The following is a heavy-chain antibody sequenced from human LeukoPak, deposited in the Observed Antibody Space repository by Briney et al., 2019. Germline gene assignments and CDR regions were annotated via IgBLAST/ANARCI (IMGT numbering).Heavy chain of an antibody. Sequence: SETLSLTCTVSGGSISNGDHYWGWIRQPPGKGLEWIGSIYYSGSTYYNPSLKSRVTISVDTSKNQFSLKLSSVTAADTAVYYCASLGSGWYSGYWGQGTLVTVSS. V-gene: IGHV4-39*01. CDR2: IYYSGST. J-gene: IGHJ4*02. CDR3: ASLGSGWYSGY. D-gene: IGHD6-19*01. CDR1: GGSISNGDHY.